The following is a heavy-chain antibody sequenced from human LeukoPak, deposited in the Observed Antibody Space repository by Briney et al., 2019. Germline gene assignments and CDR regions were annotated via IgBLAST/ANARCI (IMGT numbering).Heavy chain of an antibody. Sequence: GGSLRLSCAASGFTFSSYSMNWVRQAPGKGLEWVSYISSSSSTIYYADSVKGRFTISRDNAKNSLYLQMNSLRAEDTAVYYCAKDRRPYDFWSGLNYWGQGTLVTVSS. CDR1: GFTFSSYS. J-gene: IGHJ4*02. CDR2: ISSSSSTI. V-gene: IGHV3-48*04. CDR3: AKDRRPYDFWSGLNY. D-gene: IGHD3-3*01.